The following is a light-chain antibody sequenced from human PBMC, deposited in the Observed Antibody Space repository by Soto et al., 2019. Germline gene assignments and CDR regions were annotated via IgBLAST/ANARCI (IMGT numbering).Light chain of an antibody. V-gene: IGLV2-23*02. Sequence: QSVLTQPASVPGSPGQSITFSGPGTSGDVGSYNLVSWYQQHPGKAPKLMIYEVSKRPSGVSNRFSGSKSGNTASLTISGLQAEDEADYYCCSYAGSSTFVVFGGGTKLTVL. CDR1: SGDVGSYNL. J-gene: IGLJ2*01. CDR3: CSYAGSSTFVV. CDR2: EVS.